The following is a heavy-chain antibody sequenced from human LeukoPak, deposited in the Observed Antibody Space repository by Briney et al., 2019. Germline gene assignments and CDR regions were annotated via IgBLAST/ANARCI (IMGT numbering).Heavy chain of an antibody. CDR2: IYYTGIT. CDR1: GGSITSNTYY. CDR3: ASSGGAYTYDVAFDI. D-gene: IGHD5-18*01. Sequence: PSETLSLTCTVSGGSITSNTYYWGWIRQPPGKGLEWIGFIYYTGITYFSPSLKSRVTVSEDTSKNQLSLKLSSVTAADTAAYYCASSGGAYTYDVAFDIWGHGTMVTVSS. J-gene: IGHJ3*02. V-gene: IGHV4-39*01.